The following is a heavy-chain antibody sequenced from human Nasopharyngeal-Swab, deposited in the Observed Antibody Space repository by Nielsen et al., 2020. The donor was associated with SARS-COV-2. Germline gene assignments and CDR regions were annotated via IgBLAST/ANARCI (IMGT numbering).Heavy chain of an antibody. CDR3: ARDWEQQHDAFDI. V-gene: IGHV1-2*06. CDR1: GDTFIGYY. J-gene: IGHJ3*02. CDR2: INPNSGGT. Sequence: GSVNVTCRACGDTFIGYYMHWVRPAPGQGLEWMGRINPNSGGTNYAQKFQGRVTMTRDTSISTAYMELSRLRSDDTAVYYCARDWEQQHDAFDIWGQGTMVTVSS. D-gene: IGHD6-13*01.